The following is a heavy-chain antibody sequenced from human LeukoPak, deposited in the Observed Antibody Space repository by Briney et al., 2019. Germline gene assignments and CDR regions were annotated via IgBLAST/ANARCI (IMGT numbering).Heavy chain of an antibody. J-gene: IGHJ4*02. V-gene: IGHV4-34*01. CDR2: INHSGST. Sequence: NPSETLSLTCAVYGGSFSGYYWSWIRQPPGKGLEWIGEINHSGSTNYNPSLKSRVTISVDTSKNQFSLKLSSVTAADTAVYYCARGGRGYTPGDYWGQGTLVTVSS. CDR3: ARGGRGYTPGDY. D-gene: IGHD5-24*01. CDR1: GGSFSGYY.